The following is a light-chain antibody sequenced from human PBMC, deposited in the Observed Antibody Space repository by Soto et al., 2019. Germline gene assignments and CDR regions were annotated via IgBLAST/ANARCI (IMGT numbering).Light chain of an antibody. CDR3: LQYNTWPWT. V-gene: IGKV3-15*01. CDR1: QSVNSN. CDR2: YAS. Sequence: EIVMTQSPATLSVSPGERATLSCRASQSVNSNLAWYQRKRGQAPRLLIFYASTRAPGIPSGFSGSGSGTEFTLTISSLQSEDFAVYYCLQYNTWPWTFGQGTEVEIK. J-gene: IGKJ1*01.